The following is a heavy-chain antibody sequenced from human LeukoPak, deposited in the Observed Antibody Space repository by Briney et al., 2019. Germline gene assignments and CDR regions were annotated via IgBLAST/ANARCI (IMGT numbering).Heavy chain of an antibody. D-gene: IGHD1-26*01. J-gene: IGHJ4*02. Sequence: GGTLRLSCAASGFTFSSYAMSWVRQAPGKGLEWVSGISGNDGGTYYADSVKGRFTISRDNSKNTLHLQMYSLRAEDTAIYYCAKAGSIRFDYWGQGTLVTVSS. CDR3: AKAGSIRFDY. V-gene: IGHV3-23*01. CDR2: ISGNDGGT. CDR1: GFTFSSYA.